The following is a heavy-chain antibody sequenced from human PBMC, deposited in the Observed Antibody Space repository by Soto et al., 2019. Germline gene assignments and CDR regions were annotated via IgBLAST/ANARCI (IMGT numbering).Heavy chain of an antibody. CDR1: GGTFSSYA. Sequence: ASVKVSCKASGGTFSSYAISWVRQAPGQGLEWMGGIIPIFGTANYAQKFQGRVTITADESTSTAYMELSSLRSEDTAVYYCARVSDSSGYYYAYFDYWGQGTLVTVSS. V-gene: IGHV1-69*13. CDR2: IIPIFGTA. CDR3: ARVSDSSGYYYAYFDY. D-gene: IGHD3-22*01. J-gene: IGHJ4*02.